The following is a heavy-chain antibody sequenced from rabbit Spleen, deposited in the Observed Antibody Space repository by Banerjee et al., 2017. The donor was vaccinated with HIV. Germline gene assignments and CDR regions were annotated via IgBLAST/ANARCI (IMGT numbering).Heavy chain of an antibody. CDR1: GFDFSSSYW. J-gene: IGHJ3*01. Sequence: QQQLVESGGGLVKPGASLTLTCKASGFDFSSSYWMCWVRQAPGKGLEWIGCISTGSGGNTFYASWVNGRFSISRSTSLNTVTLQLNSLTAADTATYFCARTYGDKDGGVRLTRLDLWGQGTLVTVS. D-gene: IGHD2-1*01. V-gene: IGHV1S43*01. CDR2: ISTGSGGNT. CDR3: ARTYGDKDGGVRLTRLDL.